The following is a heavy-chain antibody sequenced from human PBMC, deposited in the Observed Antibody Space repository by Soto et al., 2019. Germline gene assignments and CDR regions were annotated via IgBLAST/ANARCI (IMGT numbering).Heavy chain of an antibody. V-gene: IGHV3-23*01. D-gene: IGHD6-13*01. CDR2: ISGSGDST. J-gene: IGHJ4*02. CDR1: GFTFSSYG. Sequence: EVQLLESGGGLVQPGGSLRLSCAASGFTFSSYGINWVRPAPGKGLEWVSGISGSGDSTHYADSVKGRFTISRDNSKNTLYLQMNSLRAEDTAVYYCAKQAPYSNSWYEIDHWGQGTLVTVSS. CDR3: AKQAPYSNSWYEIDH.